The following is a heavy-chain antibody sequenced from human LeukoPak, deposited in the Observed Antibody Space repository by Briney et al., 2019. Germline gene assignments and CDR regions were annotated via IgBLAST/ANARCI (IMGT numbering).Heavy chain of an antibody. CDR1: GGTFSRNT. Sequence: GASVKVSCKASGGTFSRNTISWVRQAPGQGLEWMGRIIPILGTANYAQKFQGRVTITADKSTSTAYMELSSLRSEDTAVYYCAREVMAHEPYDSSGYYHGTRYYFDYWGQGTLVTVSS. V-gene: IGHV1-69*08. D-gene: IGHD3-22*01. CDR2: IIPILGTA. J-gene: IGHJ4*02. CDR3: AREVMAHEPYDSSGYYHGTRYYFDY.